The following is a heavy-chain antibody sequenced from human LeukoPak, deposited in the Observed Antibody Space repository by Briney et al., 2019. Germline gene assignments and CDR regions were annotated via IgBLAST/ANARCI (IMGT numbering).Heavy chain of an antibody. D-gene: IGHD4-23*01. J-gene: IGHJ4*02. V-gene: IGHV1-18*01. CDR2: ISAYNGNT. CDR3: AAQTTVVTPYFDY. CDR1: GYTFTSYD. Sequence: ASVKVSCKASGYTFTSYDISWVRQAPGQGLEWLGWISAYNGNTHYAQKLQGRVTMTTDTSTSTAYMELSSLRSEDTAVYYCAAQTTVVTPYFDYWGQGTLVTVSS.